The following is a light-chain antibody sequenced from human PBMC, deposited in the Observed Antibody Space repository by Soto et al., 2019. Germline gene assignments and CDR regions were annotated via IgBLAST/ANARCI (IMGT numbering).Light chain of an antibody. CDR2: DTS. V-gene: IGKV3-15*01. Sequence: ETVMTQSPGTLSVSLGERATLSCRSSQSVSIHLAWYQQKPGQAPRLLIYDTSTRATGIPARFSGSGSGTEFTLTISSLQSEDFAVYYCQHYGYSPRTFGQGTKVDI. J-gene: IGKJ1*01. CDR1: QSVSIH. CDR3: QHYGYSPRT.